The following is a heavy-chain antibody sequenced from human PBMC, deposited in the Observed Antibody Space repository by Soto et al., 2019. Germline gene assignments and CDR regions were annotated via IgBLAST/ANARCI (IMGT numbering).Heavy chain of an antibody. J-gene: IGHJ5*02. CDR1: GFTFGSYS. V-gene: IGHV3-48*01. Sequence: GGSLRLSCAASGFTFGSYSMNWVRQAPGKGLEWVSYISSSSSTIYYADSVKGRFTISRDNAKNSLHLQMNSLRAEDTAVYYYVKERQGGRWFDPWGQRTLVTVSS. CDR3: VKERQGGRWFDP. CDR2: ISSSSSTI. D-gene: IGHD1-26*01.